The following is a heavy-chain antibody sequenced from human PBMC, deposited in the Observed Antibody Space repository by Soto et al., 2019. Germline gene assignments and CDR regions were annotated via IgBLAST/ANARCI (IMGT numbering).Heavy chain of an antibody. D-gene: IGHD2-2*01. J-gene: IGHJ3*02. Sequence: GGSLRLSCAASGFTFSSYGMHWVRQAPGKGLEWVAVIWYDGSNKYYADSVKGRFTISRDNSKNTLYLQMNSLRAEDTAVYYCAIDIGYADAFDIWGQGTMVTVSS. CDR3: AIDIGYADAFDI. V-gene: IGHV3-33*01. CDR1: GFTFSSYG. CDR2: IWYDGSNK.